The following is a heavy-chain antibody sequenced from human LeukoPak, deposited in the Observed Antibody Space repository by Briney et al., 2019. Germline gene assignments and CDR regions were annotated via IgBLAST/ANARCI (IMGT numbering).Heavy chain of an antibody. CDR3: AKGDGYPHYNWFDP. V-gene: IGHV3-23*01. J-gene: IGHJ5*02. D-gene: IGHD5-24*01. CDR2: ISGSGGST. CDR1: GFTFSSYA. Sequence: GGSLRLSCAASGFTFSSYAMSWVRQAPGEGLEWVSAISGSGGSTYYADSVKGRFTISRDNSKNTLYLQMNSLRAEDTAVYYCAKGDGYPHYNWFDPWGQGTLVTVSS.